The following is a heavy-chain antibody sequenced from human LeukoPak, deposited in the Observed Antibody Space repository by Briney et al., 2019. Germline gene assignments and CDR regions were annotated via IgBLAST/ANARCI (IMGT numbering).Heavy chain of an antibody. CDR1: GGSFSDYF. D-gene: IGHD3-22*01. J-gene: IGHJ4*02. CDR3: FTYYYGSSAPKRNY. V-gene: IGHV4-34*01. Sequence: SSETLSLTCAVYGGSFSDYFWSWIRQPPGKGLEWVGEISHSGSTTYNPSLRSRVTISGDTSKKQFSLKLSSVTAADTAVYYCFTYYYGSSAPKRNYWGQGILVTVSS. CDR2: ISHSGST.